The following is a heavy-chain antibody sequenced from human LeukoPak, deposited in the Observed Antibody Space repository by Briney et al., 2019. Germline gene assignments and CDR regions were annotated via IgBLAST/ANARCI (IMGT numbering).Heavy chain of an antibody. CDR2: INPSGGST. CDR3: ARDMAIYYCYYYGMDV. J-gene: IGHJ6*02. Sequence: ASVKVSCKASGYTFTSYYMHWVRQAPGQGLEWMGIINPSGGSTSYAQKFQGRVTMTRDTSTSTVYMELSSLRSEDTAVYYCARDMAIYYCYYYGMDVWGQGTTVTVSS. V-gene: IGHV1-46*01. CDR1: GYTFTSYY. D-gene: IGHD5-24*01.